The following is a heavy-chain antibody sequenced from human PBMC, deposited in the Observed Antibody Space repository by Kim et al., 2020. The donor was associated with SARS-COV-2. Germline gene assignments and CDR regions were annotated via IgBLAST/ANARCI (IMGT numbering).Heavy chain of an antibody. V-gene: IGHV3-53*01. CDR1: GFTVSSNY. J-gene: IGHJ6*02. Sequence: GGSLRLSCAASGFTVSSNYMSWVRQAPGKGLEWVSVIYSGGSTYYADSVKGRFTISRDNSKNTLYLQMNSLRAEDTAVYYCAGRYGSGMGVYYYGMDVWGQGTTVTVSS. D-gene: IGHD3-10*01. CDR2: IYSGGST. CDR3: AGRYGSGMGVYYYGMDV.